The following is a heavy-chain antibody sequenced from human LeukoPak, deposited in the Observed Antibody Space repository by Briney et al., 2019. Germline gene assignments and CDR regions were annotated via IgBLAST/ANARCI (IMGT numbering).Heavy chain of an antibody. CDR3: KLLSDPKQDY. CDR1: GGSISSGSYY. D-gene: IGHD2-15*01. V-gene: IGHV4-61*02. J-gene: IGHJ4*02. CDR2: IYTSGST. Sequence: SQTLSLTCTVSGGSISSGSYYWSWLRQPAGKGLEWIGRIYTSGSTNYNPSLKSRVTISVDTSKNQFSLKLSSVTAADTAVYYCKLLSDPKQDYWGQGTLVTVSS.